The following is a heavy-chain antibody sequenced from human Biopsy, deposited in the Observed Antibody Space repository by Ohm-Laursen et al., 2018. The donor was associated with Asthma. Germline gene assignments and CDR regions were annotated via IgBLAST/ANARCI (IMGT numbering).Heavy chain of an antibody. D-gene: IGHD6-19*01. V-gene: IGHV1-69*13. CDR2: IMTVFGTT. Sequence: ASVKVSCKTPGGTFSNFAISWVRQAPGQGLEWLGGIMTVFGTTNYAQKFQGRVTITADESTSTAYMEVTSLRSEDTAIYYCARCRVGYSSGWSLLLKKIYYSGMDVWGQGTAVTVSS. J-gene: IGHJ6*02. CDR3: ARCRVGYSSGWSLLLKKIYYSGMDV. CDR1: GGTFSNFA.